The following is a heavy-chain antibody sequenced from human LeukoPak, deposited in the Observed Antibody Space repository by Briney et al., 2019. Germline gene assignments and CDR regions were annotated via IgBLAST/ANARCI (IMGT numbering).Heavy chain of an antibody. Sequence: KPSQTLSLTCAVSGGSISSGGYSWSWIRQPPGKGLEWIGYIYHSGSTYYNPSLKSRVTISVDRSKNQFSLKLSSVTAADTAVYYCARLVAATGNSDYWGQGTLVTVSS. J-gene: IGHJ4*02. D-gene: IGHD6-13*01. CDR3: ARLVAATGNSDY. CDR2: IYHSGST. V-gene: IGHV4-30-2*01. CDR1: GGSISSGGYS.